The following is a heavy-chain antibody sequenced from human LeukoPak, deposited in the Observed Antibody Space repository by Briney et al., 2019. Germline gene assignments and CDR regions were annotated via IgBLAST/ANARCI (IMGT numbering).Heavy chain of an antibody. Sequence: ASVKVSCKASGYIFTSYAMHWVRQAPGQRLEWMGWINAGNGNTKYSQEFQGRVTITRDTSASTAYMELSSLRSEDMAVYYCARERYSSGWNDYFDYWGQGTLVTVSS. D-gene: IGHD6-19*01. CDR3: ARERYSSGWNDYFDY. CDR2: INAGNGNT. CDR1: GYIFTSYA. J-gene: IGHJ4*02. V-gene: IGHV1-3*03.